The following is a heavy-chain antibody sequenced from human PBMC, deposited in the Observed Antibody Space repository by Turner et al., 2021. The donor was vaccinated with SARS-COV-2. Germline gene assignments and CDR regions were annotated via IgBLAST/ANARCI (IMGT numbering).Heavy chain of an antibody. CDR1: GFTFSSYG. Sequence: QVQLVESGGGVVQPGRSLRPSCAASGFTFSSYGMPWVRQAPGKVREGVAVTSYDGSDKNYAESVKGRFSISRDNTKNTLYLQVNSLRAEDTAGYYCAKQSGPYCSCGSCYGGIFDYWGQGTLVTVSS. J-gene: IGHJ4*02. V-gene: IGHV3-30*18. D-gene: IGHD2-15*01. CDR3: AKQSGPYCSCGSCYGGIFDY. CDR2: TSYDGSDK.